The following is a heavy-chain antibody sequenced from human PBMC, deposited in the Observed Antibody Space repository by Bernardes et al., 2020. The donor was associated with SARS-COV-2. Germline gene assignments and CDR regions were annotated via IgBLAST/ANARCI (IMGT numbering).Heavy chain of an antibody. CDR2: ISGSGGGT. Sequence: GGSLRLSCVVSGVTFSRYAMIWVRQAPGKGLGWVSTISGSGGGTYYADSVKGRFTISRDNSKSTLYLQMNSLRAKDTAIYYCAKVLYPKHSDYDPRIVGVDVWGQGTTVTVSS. CDR1: GVTFSRYA. V-gene: IGHV3-23*01. D-gene: IGHD5-12*01. CDR3: AKVLYPKHSDYDPRIVGVDV. J-gene: IGHJ6*02.